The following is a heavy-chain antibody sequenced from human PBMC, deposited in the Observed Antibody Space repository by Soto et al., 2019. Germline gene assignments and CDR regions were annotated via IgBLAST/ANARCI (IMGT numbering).Heavy chain of an antibody. CDR1: DGSFSRYY. CDR3: ARGFRKRFLEWLPRYYYYGMDV. Sequence: TCAGYDGSFSRYYWSWIRQPLGKTLEWIGEINHSGSTNYTPSIKSRVTISVETSKNQLSLKLSSVTAADTAVYYCARGFRKRFLEWLPRYYYYGMDVWGQWTSLSVS. CDR2: INHSGST. D-gene: IGHD3-3*01. V-gene: IGHV4-34*01. J-gene: IGHJ6*02.